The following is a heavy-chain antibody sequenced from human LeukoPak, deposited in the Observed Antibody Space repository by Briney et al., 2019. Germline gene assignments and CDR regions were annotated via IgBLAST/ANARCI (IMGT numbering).Heavy chain of an antibody. V-gene: IGHV4-30-2*01. D-gene: IGHD2-21*02. CDR3: ARAGAYCGGDCFDAFDI. Sequence: SQTLSLTCAVSGGSISSGGYSWSWIRQPPGKGLEWIGYIYHSGSTYYNPSLKSRVTISVDRSKNQFSLKLSSVTAADTAVYYCARAGAYCGGDCFDAFDIWGQETMVTVSS. J-gene: IGHJ3*02. CDR1: GGSISSGGYS. CDR2: IYHSGST.